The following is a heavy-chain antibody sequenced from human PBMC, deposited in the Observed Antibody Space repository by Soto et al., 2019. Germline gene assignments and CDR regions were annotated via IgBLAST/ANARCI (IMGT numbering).Heavy chain of an antibody. CDR2: ISGYNGDT. CDR1: GYTFTRYG. V-gene: IGHV1-18*01. Sequence: QGQLVQSGAEVKKPGASVKVSCKASGYTFTRYGISWVRQAPGQGLEWMGWISGYNGDTNNAQKFQGRVTMTVDTSTTTAFRELTSLTSDDRAVYYCAKNGQPPYYCYGMDVWGQGTTVTVSS. CDR3: AKNGQPPYYCYGMDV. D-gene: IGHD2-8*01. J-gene: IGHJ6*02.